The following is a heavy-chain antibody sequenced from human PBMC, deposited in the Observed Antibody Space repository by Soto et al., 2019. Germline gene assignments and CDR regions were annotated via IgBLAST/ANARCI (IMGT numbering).Heavy chain of an antibody. CDR1: WFSLTTLGVS. CDR3: AHIPNYYQYDLFYP. D-gene: IGHD3-16*01. Sequence: HITLKESGPTLVKPTQPLTLTYTFPWFSLTTLGVSVAWIRQRPGRALQCLALIYRDDAKRYSQTLQSRLSITQDTSKNQVVLTMTNVDPVDTATYYCAHIPNYYQYDLFYPWGQGTLVSVCS. V-gene: IGHV2-5*02. CDR2: IYRDDAK. J-gene: IGHJ5*02.